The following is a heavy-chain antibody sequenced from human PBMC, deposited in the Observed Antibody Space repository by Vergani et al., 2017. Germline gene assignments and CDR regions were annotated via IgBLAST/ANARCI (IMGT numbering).Heavy chain of an antibody. J-gene: IGHJ6*02. V-gene: IGHV3-11*05. Sequence: QVQLVESGGGLVKPGGSLRLSCAASGFTFSDYYMSWIRQAPGKGLEWVSYISSSSSYTNYADSVKGRFTISRGNAKNSLYLQMNSLRAEDKAVYYCARDPGTRKLSYYYYGMDVWGQGTTVTVSS. CDR2: ISSSSSYT. CDR1: GFTFSDYY. D-gene: IGHD6-13*01. CDR3: ARDPGTRKLSYYYYGMDV.